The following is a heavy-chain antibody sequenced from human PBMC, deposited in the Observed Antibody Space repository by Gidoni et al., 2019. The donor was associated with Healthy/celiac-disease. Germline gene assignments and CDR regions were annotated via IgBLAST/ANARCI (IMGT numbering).Heavy chain of an antibody. CDR3: ARGMVVVAATPLGWLQWEDYYYYYGMDV. CDR1: EGTFSSYA. D-gene: IGHD2-15*01. Sequence: QVQLVQSGAEVKKPGSSVKVSCKASEGTFSSYASSWVRQAHGQGLEWLGGIIPIFGTANYAQKFQGRVTITADKSTSTAYMELSSLRAEDTAVYYCARGMVVVAATPLGWLQWEDYYYYYGMDVWGQGTTVTVSS. J-gene: IGHJ6*02. V-gene: IGHV1-69*06. CDR2: IIPIFGTA.